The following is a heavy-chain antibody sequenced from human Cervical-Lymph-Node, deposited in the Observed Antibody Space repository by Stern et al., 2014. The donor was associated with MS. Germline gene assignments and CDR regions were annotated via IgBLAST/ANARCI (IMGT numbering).Heavy chain of an antibody. CDR3: ARDSFSTNYDILTGHHEY. D-gene: IGHD3-9*01. J-gene: IGHJ4*02. CDR1: GFTFSSYT. V-gene: IGHV3-30-3*01. CDR2: ISYDGNTK. Sequence: QVQLVESGGGVVQPGRSLRLSCGTSGFTFSSYTMHWVRQIPGEGLAWVATISYDGNTKDYVDSVRGRFTISRDNSKNTLYLQMTSLRIEDTAVYYCARDSFSTNYDILTGHHEYWGQGTLVTVSS.